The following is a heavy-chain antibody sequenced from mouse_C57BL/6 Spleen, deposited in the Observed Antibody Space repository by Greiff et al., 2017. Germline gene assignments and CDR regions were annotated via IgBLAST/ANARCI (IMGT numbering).Heavy chain of an antibody. Sequence: VKLLESGAELVRPGASVTLSCKASGYTFTDYEMHWVKQTPVHGLEWIGAIDPETGGTDYNQKFKGKAILTADKSSSTAYMELRSLTSEDSAVYYCTRFPITTVVGRDYRGQGTTLTVSS. CDR1: GYTFTDYE. D-gene: IGHD1-1*01. CDR3: TRFPITTVVGRDY. CDR2: IDPETGGT. V-gene: IGHV1-15*01. J-gene: IGHJ2*01.